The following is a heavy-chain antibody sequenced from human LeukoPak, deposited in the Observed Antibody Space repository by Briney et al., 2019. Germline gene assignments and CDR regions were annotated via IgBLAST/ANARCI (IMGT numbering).Heavy chain of an antibody. V-gene: IGHV1-2*02. Sequence: GASVSVSCKASGYTFTGYYMHWVRQAPGQGLEGMGWINPNSGGTNYAQRFKGRVTMTRDTSISTAYMELSRLRSDDTAVYYCARVSTLSHAFDIWGQGTMVTVSS. CDR3: ARVSTLSHAFDI. J-gene: IGHJ3*02. CDR1: GYTFTGYY. D-gene: IGHD2/OR15-2a*01. CDR2: INPNSGGT.